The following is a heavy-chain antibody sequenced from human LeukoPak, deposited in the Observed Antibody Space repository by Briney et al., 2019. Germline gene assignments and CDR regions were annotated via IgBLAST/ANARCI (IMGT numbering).Heavy chain of an antibody. CDR1: GFTFSSYW. D-gene: IGHD3-3*01. CDR3: ARDSFSRISVFGVVSDAFDI. V-gene: IGHV3-7*01. J-gene: IGHJ3*02. CDR2: IKQDGSEK. Sequence: PGGSLRLSCAASGFTFSSYWMTWVRQAPGKGLEWVANIKQDGSEKYYVDSVKGRFTISRDNAKNSLYLQMNSLRAEGTAVYYCARDSFSRISVFGVVSDAFDIWGQGTTVTVSS.